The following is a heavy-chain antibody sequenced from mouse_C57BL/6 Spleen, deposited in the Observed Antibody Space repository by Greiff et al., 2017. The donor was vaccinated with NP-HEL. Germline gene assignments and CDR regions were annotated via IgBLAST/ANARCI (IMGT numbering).Heavy chain of an antibody. D-gene: IGHD1-1*01. V-gene: IGHV5-17*01. CDR1: GFTFSDYG. CDR3: ARVPYYYGSAWFAY. J-gene: IGHJ3*01. CDR2: ISSGSSTI. Sequence: EVQLVESGGGLVKPGGSLKLSCAASGFTFSDYGMHWVRQAPETRLEWVAYISSGSSTIYYADTVKGRFTISRDNAKNTLFLQMTSLRSEDTAMYYCARVPYYYGSAWFAYWGQGTLVTVSA.